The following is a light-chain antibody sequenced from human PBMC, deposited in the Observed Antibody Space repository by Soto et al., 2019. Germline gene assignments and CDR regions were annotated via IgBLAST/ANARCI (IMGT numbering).Light chain of an antibody. J-gene: IGKJ1*01. CDR3: QQYGSSPRT. Sequence: EIVLTQSPGTLSLPPGERATLSCRSSQSVSNNYLAWYQKKPGQAPRLLIYGASTRATGISARFSGSGSGTDFTLTISRLETEDLAVYYCQQYGSSPRTVGQGTKGDIK. V-gene: IGKV3-20*01. CDR2: GAS. CDR1: QSVSNNY.